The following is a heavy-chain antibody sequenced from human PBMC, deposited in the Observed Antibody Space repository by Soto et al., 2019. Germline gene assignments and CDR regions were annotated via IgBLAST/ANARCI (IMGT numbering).Heavy chain of an antibody. CDR3: VKDMAYGGDSVPFDS. CDR1: GFTFHGYT. CDR2: IRWDGSST. J-gene: IGHJ4*02. D-gene: IGHD2-21*02. V-gene: IGHV3-43*01. Sequence: EVHLVESGGVVVQPGGSLRLSCAASGFTFHGYTMHWVRQRPGKGLEWVSLIRWDGSSTYYGDSVKGRFTISRDNNKDSLFLQMSSLTTEDTALYYCVKDMAYGGDSVPFDSWGQGTLVTVSS.